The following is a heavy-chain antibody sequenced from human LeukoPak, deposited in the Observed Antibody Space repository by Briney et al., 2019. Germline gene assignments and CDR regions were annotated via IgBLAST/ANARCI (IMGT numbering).Heavy chain of an antibody. V-gene: IGHV3-23*01. CDR2: IIESGVTT. Sequence: PGGSLRLSCAASGFTFSNFAMSWVRQAPGKGLEWVSGIIESGVTTYYADSVKGRFTISRDNSKNTLYLQMKSLRAEDTAVYYCARDRSGPDYWGQGTLVTVSS. J-gene: IGHJ4*02. CDR1: GFTFSNFA. CDR3: ARDRSGPDY.